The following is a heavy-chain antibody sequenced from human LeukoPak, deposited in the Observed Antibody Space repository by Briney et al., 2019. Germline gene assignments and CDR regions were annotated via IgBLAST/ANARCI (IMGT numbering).Heavy chain of an antibody. CDR2: ISGYNGNK. CDR3: AREYYFDSAGYLY. V-gene: IGHV1-18*01. Sequence: ASVKVSCKASGYTFSSYGISWVRQAPGQGLEWMGWISGYNGNKQYAQKVQGRVTMTTDTSTNTAYMELRSLRSDDTAVYYCAREYYFDSAGYLYWGQGILVTVSS. CDR1: GYTFSSYG. J-gene: IGHJ4*02. D-gene: IGHD3-22*01.